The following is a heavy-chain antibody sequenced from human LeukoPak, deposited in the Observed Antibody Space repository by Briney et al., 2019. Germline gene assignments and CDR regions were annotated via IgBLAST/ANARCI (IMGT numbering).Heavy chain of an antibody. J-gene: IGHJ3*02. CDR1: GFTFSSYW. D-gene: IGHD3-22*01. CDR3: ARDCPTYYYDSSGQNDAFDI. CDR2: IKQDGSEK. Sequence: GGSLRLSCAASGFTFSSYWMSWVRQAPGKGLEWVANIKQDGSEKYYVDSVKGRFTISRDNAKNSLYLQMNSLRAEDTAVYYCARDCPTYYYDSSGQNDAFDIWGQGTMVTVSS. V-gene: IGHV3-7*01.